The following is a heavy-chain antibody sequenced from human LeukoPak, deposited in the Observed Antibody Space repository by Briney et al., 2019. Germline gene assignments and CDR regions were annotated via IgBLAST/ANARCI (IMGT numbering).Heavy chain of an antibody. J-gene: IGHJ5*02. CDR1: GFTFSVYA. CDR2: ISGIGGST. D-gene: IGHD1-7*01. V-gene: IGHV3-23*01. CDR3: AKREGGTGTTEGRWFDP. Sequence: PGGSLRLSCAASGFTFSVYAISWVRQAPGKGRECVSGISGIGGSTYYADSVKGRFTIFRDNSKNRLYLQMNSLRAEDTAVYYWAKREGGTGTTEGRWFDPWGQGNLGTVSS.